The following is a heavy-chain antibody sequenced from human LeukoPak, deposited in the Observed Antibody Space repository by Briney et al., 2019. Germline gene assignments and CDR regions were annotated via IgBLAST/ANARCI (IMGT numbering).Heavy chain of an antibody. CDR2: ISSNGGST. CDR3: ARLNYYGSGSYHPALDY. V-gene: IGHV3-64*01. J-gene: IGHJ4*02. CDR1: GFTFSGYA. Sequence: GGSLRLSCSASGFTFSGYAMLWVRQAPGKGLEYVSAISSNGGSTYYANSVKGRFTISRDNSKNTLYLQMGSLRAEDMAVYYCARLNYYGSGSYHPALDYWGQGTLVTVSS. D-gene: IGHD3-10*01.